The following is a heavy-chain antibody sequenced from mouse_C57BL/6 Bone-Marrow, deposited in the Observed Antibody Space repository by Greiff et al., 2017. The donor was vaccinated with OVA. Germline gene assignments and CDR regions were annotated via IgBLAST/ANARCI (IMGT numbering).Heavy chain of an antibody. CDR2: IHPNSGST. V-gene: IGHV1-64*01. CDR1: GYTFTSYW. D-gene: IGHD1-1*01. CDR3: ARRSITTVVAYDY. J-gene: IGHJ2*01. Sequence: VQLQQPGAELVKPGASVKLSCKASGYTFTSYWMHWVKQRPGQGLEWIGMIHPNSGSTNYNEKFKSKATLTVDKSSSTAYMQLSSLTSEDSAVYYCARRSITTVVAYDYWGQGTTLTVSS.